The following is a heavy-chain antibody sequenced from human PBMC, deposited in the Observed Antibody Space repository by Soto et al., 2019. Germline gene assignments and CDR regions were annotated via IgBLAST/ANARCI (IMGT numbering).Heavy chain of an antibody. CDR3: AKVRDYYGSGSTAY. CDR2: ISGSGGST. V-gene: IGHV3-23*01. J-gene: IGHJ4*02. Sequence: GGSLRLSCAASGFTFSSYAMSWVRQAPGKGLEWVSAISGSGGSTYYADSVKGRFTISRDNSKNTLYLQMNSLRAEDTAVYYCAKVRDYYGSGSTAYWGQGTLVTVSS. D-gene: IGHD3-10*01. CDR1: GFTFSSYA.